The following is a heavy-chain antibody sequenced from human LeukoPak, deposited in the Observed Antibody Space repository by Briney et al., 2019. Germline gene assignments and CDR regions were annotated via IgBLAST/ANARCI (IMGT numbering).Heavy chain of an antibody. V-gene: IGHV1-2*02. CDR2: INPNSGGT. D-gene: IGHD3-16*02. CDR3: ASSMDDYVWGSYRYTADSWFDP. J-gene: IGHJ5*02. CDR1: GYTFTSYD. Sequence: GASVKVSCKASGYTFTSYDISWVRQAPGQGLEWMGWINPNSGGTNYAQKFQGRVTMTRDTSISTAYMELSRLRSDDTAVYYCASSMDDYVWGSYRYTADSWFDPWGQGTLVTVSS.